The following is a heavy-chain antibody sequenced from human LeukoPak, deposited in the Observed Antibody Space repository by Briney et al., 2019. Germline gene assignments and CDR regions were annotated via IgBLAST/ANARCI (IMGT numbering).Heavy chain of an antibody. Sequence: SETLSLTCTVSGASISGSNYYWSWIRQPPGKGLEWIGQSSPSGDTIYNWSLESRVTISLDTSKRQFSLKVNSVTAADTAVYYCARHGGYNFAYWGQGTLVAVSS. CDR2: SSPSGDT. CDR3: ARHGGYNFAY. J-gene: IGHJ4*02. CDR1: GASISGSNYY. V-gene: IGHV4-39*01. D-gene: IGHD3-16*01.